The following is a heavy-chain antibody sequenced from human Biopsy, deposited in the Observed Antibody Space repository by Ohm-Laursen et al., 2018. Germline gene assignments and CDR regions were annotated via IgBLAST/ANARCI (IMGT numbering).Heavy chain of an antibody. J-gene: IGHJ3*02. CDR1: GDSIRNYY. D-gene: IGHD1-26*01. Sequence: TLSLTCTVSGDSIRNYYWSWIRQAAGKGLEWIGRIYPGGGTIYNPSLKSRLTMSVDTSKNHFSLNLNSVTAADTAVYYCAGIVLGPTNDAFDIWGQGTMVTVSS. CDR3: AGIVLGPTNDAFDI. V-gene: IGHV4-4*07. CDR2: IYPGGGT.